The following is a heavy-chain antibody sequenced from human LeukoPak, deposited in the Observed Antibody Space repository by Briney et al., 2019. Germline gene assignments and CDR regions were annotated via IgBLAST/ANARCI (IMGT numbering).Heavy chain of an antibody. D-gene: IGHD6-19*01. CDR2: IYYSGST. Sequence: SETLSLTCTVSGGSVSSGSYYWSWIRQPPGKGLEWIGYIYYSGSTNYNPSLKSRVTISVDTSKNQFSLKLSSVTAADTAVYYCARDRKGCSSGWYYYYYGMDVWGQGTTVTVSS. V-gene: IGHV4-61*01. J-gene: IGHJ6*02. CDR3: ARDRKGCSSGWYYYYYGMDV. CDR1: GGSVSSGSYY.